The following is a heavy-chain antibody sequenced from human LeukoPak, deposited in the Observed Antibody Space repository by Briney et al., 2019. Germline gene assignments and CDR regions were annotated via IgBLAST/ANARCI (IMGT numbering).Heavy chain of an antibody. D-gene: IGHD1-26*01. V-gene: IGHV4-59*08. J-gene: IGHJ6*02. CDR2: IHYTGST. Sequence: SETLSLTCSVSGGSITTYYWSWIRRPPGKGLEWIGYIHYTGSTKYNPSLKSRVTISVDTSKNQFSLKLSSVTAADTAVYYCARQAVGATGYYGMDVWGQGTTITVSS. CDR3: ARQAVGATGYYGMDV. CDR1: GGSITTYY.